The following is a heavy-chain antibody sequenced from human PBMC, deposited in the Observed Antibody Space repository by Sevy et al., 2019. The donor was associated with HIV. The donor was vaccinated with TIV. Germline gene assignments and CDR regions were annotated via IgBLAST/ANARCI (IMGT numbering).Heavy chain of an antibody. D-gene: IGHD2-8*02. CDR2: ISSSSSYI. CDR1: GFTFSSYS. CDR3: ASELGSLAGSLVGGYYYGMDV. Sequence: GGSLRLSCAASGFTFSSYSMNWVRQAPGKGLEWVSSISSSSSYIYYADSVKGRFTISRDNAKNSLYLQMNSLRAEDTAVYYCASELGSLAGSLVGGYYYGMDVWGQGTTVTVSS. V-gene: IGHV3-21*01. J-gene: IGHJ6*02.